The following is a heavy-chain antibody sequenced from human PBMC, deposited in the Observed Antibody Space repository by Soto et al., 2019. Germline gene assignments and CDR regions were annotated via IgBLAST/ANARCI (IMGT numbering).Heavy chain of an antibody. D-gene: IGHD2-2*01. CDR1: GGSISSSSYY. J-gene: IGHJ6*02. CDR2: IYYSGST. Sequence: PSETLSLTCTVSGGSISSSSYYWGWIRQPPGKGLEWIGSIYYSGSTYYNPSLKSRVTISVDTSKNQFSLKLSSVTAADTAVYYCARLYCSSTSCYFYYYYYGMDVWGQGTTVTVS. V-gene: IGHV4-39*01. CDR3: ARLYCSSTSCYFYYYYYGMDV.